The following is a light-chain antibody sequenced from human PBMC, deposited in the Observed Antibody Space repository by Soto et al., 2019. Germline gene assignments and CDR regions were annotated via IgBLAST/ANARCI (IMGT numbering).Light chain of an antibody. J-gene: IGLJ3*02. Sequence: QLVLTQSPSASASLGASVKLTCTLSSGHSSYAIAWHQQHSEKGPRYLMKLNSDGSHSKGDGIPDRFSGSSSGAERYLTISSLQSEDEADYFCQTWGTGMVFVGGTKLTVL. CDR1: SGHSSYA. CDR3: QTWGTGMV. CDR2: LNSDGSH. V-gene: IGLV4-69*02.